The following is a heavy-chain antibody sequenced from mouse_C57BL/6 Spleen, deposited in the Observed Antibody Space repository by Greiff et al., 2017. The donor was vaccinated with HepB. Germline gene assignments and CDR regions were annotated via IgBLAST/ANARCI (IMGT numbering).Heavy chain of an antibody. CDR2: IYPGSGST. D-gene: IGHD1-1*01. J-gene: IGHJ4*01. CDR3: ASHYYGSRDYAMDY. V-gene: IGHV1-55*01. CDR1: GYTFTSYW. Sequence: VQLQQPGAELVKPGASVKMSCKASGYTFTSYWITWVKQRPGQGLEWIGDIYPGSGSTNYNEKFKSKATLTVDTSSSTAYMQLSSLTSEYSAVYYCASHYYGSRDYAMDYWGQGTSVTVSS.